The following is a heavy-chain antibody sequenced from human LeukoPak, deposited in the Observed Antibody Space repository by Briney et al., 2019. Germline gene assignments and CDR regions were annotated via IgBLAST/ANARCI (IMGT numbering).Heavy chain of an antibody. Sequence: SQTLSLTCAISGDSVSSNSAAWNWIRQSPSRGLEWLGRTYYRSKWYNDYAVSVKSRITINPDTSKNQFSLQLNSVTPEDTAVYYCARDLAAAGRGRSYYYYMDVWGKGTTVTISS. V-gene: IGHV6-1*01. CDR3: ARDLAAAGRGRSYYYYMDV. CDR1: GDSVSSNSAA. J-gene: IGHJ6*03. D-gene: IGHD6-13*01. CDR2: TYYRSKWYN.